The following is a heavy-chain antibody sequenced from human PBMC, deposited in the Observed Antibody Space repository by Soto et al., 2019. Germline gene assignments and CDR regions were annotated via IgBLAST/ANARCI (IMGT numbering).Heavy chain of an antibody. V-gene: IGHV4-61*01. CDR2: IYYSGST. D-gene: IGHD2-15*01. CDR1: GGSVSSGSYY. CDR3: ARAVVAATYYYYGMDV. Sequence: SETLSLTCTVSGGSVSSGSYYWSWIRQPPGKGLEWIGYIYYSGSTNYNPSLKSRVTISVDTSKNQFSLKLSSVTAADTAVYYCARAVVAATYYYYGMDVWGQGTTVTVSS. J-gene: IGHJ6*02.